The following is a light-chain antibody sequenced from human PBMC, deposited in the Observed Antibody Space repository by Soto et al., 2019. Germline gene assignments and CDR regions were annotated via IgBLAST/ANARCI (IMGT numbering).Light chain of an antibody. CDR2: GNT. CDR3: SSYTSSSTLDWV. J-gene: IGLJ3*02. CDR1: SSNIGSGYD. Sequence: QSVLTQPPSVSGAPGQGVTISCTGSSSNIGSGYDVHWYQQFPGTAPKLLIYGNTNRPSGVPDRFSGSKSGTSASLAITGLQAEDEAVYYCSSYTSSSTLDWVFGGGTKVTVL. V-gene: IGLV1-40*01.